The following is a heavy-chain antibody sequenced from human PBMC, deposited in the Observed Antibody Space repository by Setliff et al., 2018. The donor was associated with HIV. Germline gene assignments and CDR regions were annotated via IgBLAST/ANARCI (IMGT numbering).Heavy chain of an antibody. CDR2: TYYSGST. J-gene: IGHJ4*02. CDR1: GDSLSSSSNH. V-gene: IGHV4-39*07. Sequence: SETLSLTCTVSGDSLSSSSNHWGWIRQPPGKGLEWIGNTYYSGSTYYNPSLKSRVTISVDTSKNQFSLKMTSVTAADTAVYYCARDPHYYDSSGHYSWFYFDFWGQGTLVTVSS. D-gene: IGHD3-22*01. CDR3: ARDPHYYDSSGHYSWFYFDF.